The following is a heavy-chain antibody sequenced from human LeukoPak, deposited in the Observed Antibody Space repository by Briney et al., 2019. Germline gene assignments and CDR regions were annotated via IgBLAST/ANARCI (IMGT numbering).Heavy chain of an antibody. Sequence: GGSLRLSCAAPGFTFSSYAMSWVRQAPGKGLEWVSAISGSGGSTYYADSVKGRFTISRDNSKNTLYLQMNSLRAEDTAVYYCAKDPYSSSSRRNWFDPWGQGTLVTVSS. CDR3: AKDPYSSSSRRNWFDP. V-gene: IGHV3-23*01. CDR2: ISGSGGST. CDR1: GFTFSSYA. J-gene: IGHJ5*02. D-gene: IGHD6-6*01.